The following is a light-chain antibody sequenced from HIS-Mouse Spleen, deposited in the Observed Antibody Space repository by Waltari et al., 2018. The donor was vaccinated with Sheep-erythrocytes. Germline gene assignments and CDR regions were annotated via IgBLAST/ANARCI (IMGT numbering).Light chain of an antibody. CDR2: DFS. V-gene: IGLV2-11*01. CDR3: CSYAGSYTVV. J-gene: IGLJ2*01. Sequence: QSALTQPRSVSGSPGQSVTISCTGTSSDVGGYNYVSWYQQHPGKAPKLMLYDFSKRPSGVPDRCSGSKSGNTASLTISGLQAEDEADYYCCSYAGSYTVVFGGGTKLTVL. CDR1: SSDVGGYNY.